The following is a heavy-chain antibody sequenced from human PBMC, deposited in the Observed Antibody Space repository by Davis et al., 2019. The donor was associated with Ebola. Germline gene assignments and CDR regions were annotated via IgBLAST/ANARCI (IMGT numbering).Heavy chain of an antibody. CDR3: ARVTATYCSGGSCFADAFDI. Sequence: ASVKVSCKASGYTFTGYYMHWVRQAPGQGLEWMGWINPNSGGTNYAQKFQGRVTITRDTSISTAYMELSRLRSDDTAVYYCARVTATYCSGGSCFADAFDIWGQGTMVTVSS. CDR2: INPNSGGT. J-gene: IGHJ3*02. CDR1: GYTFTGYY. V-gene: IGHV1-2*02. D-gene: IGHD2-15*01.